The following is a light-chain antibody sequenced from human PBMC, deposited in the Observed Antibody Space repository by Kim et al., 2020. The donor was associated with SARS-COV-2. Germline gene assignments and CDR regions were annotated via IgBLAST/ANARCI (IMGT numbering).Light chain of an antibody. CDR1: QSVTK. V-gene: IGKV3-11*01. CDR3: QQRSDWPRT. Sequence: EIVMTQSPGTLSLSPGESATLSCRASQSVTKLVWYQQKRGQAPRLLIYKTSYRATGIPARFSASGSGTDFTLTISSLEPDDFAVYYCQQRSDWPRTFGGGTKLEI. J-gene: IGKJ4*01. CDR2: KTS.